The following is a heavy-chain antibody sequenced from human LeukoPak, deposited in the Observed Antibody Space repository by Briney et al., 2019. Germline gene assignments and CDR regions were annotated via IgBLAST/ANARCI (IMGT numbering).Heavy chain of an antibody. CDR3: ARDFNCAY. CDR1: GFTFSSYA. J-gene: IGHJ4*02. CDR2: ISNSGGST. Sequence: GGSLRLSCAASGFTFSSYAMTWLRQAPGKGLEWVSSISNSGGSTYYADSVKGQFTISRDNSENTLYLHMNSLRAADTAIYYCARDFNCAYWGQGTLVTVSS. V-gene: IGHV3-23*01.